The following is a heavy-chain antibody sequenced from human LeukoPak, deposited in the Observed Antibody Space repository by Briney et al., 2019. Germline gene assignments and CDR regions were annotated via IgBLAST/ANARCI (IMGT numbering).Heavy chain of an antibody. Sequence: ASVKVSCKASGYTFTGYYVHWVRQAPGQGLEWMGWINPNSGGTNYAQKFQGRVTMTRDTSVSTAYMELSRLRSDDTAVYYCARQYYYGSGSQDNWFDPWGQGTLVTVSS. CDR2: INPNSGGT. CDR1: GYTFTGYY. V-gene: IGHV1-2*02. J-gene: IGHJ5*02. CDR3: ARQYYYGSGSQDNWFDP. D-gene: IGHD3-10*01.